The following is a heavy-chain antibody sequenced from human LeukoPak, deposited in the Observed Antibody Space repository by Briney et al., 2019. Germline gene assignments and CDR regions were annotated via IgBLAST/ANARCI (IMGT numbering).Heavy chain of an antibody. V-gene: IGHV1-69*04. D-gene: IGHD1-26*01. CDR1: GGTFSSYA. Sequence: SVKVSCKASGGTFSSYAVNWVRQAPGQGLEWMGRIIPMRDITDYAQKFQDRVTISADKYTTTAYMEMSGLRSEDTAVYYCARDQKVGATPYFGMDVWGQGTTVTVSS. CDR3: ARDQKVGATPYFGMDV. CDR2: IIPMRDIT. J-gene: IGHJ6*02.